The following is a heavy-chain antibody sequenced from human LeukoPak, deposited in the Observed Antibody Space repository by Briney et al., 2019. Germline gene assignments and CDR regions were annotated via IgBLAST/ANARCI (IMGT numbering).Heavy chain of an antibody. D-gene: IGHD5-18*01. V-gene: IGHV4-31*11. Sequence: PSETLSLTCAVYGGSSSGYYWSWIRQHPGKGLEWIGYIYYSGSTYYNPSLKSRVTISVDTSKNQFSLKLSSVTAADTAVYYCARVIRGYSYGYYFDYWGQGTLVTVSS. J-gene: IGHJ4*02. CDR2: IYYSGST. CDR3: ARVIRGYSYGYYFDY. CDR1: GGSSSGYY.